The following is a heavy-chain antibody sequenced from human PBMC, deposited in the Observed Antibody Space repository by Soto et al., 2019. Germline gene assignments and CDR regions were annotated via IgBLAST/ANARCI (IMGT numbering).Heavy chain of an antibody. CDR2: IIPIFGTA. J-gene: IGHJ5*02. Sequence: SVKVSCKASGYTFTSYGISWVRQAPGQGLEWMGGIIPIFGTANYAQKFQGRDTITADESTSTAYMELSSLRSEDTAVYYCARSRGGVVVAATSWFDPWGQGTLVTVSS. CDR1: GYTFTSYG. CDR3: ARSRGGVVVAATSWFDP. D-gene: IGHD2-15*01. V-gene: IGHV1-69*13.